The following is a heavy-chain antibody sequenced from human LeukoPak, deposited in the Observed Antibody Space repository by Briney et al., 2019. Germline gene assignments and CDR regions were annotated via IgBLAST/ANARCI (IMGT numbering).Heavy chain of an antibody. J-gene: IGHJ4*02. Sequence: SETLSLTCTVSGGSISSYYWSWIRQPPGKGLGWIGYIYYSGSTNYNPSLKSRVTISVDTSKNQFSLKLSSVTAADTAVYYCARSSGWYLFDYWGQGTLVTVSS. D-gene: IGHD6-19*01. V-gene: IGHV4-59*01. CDR2: IYYSGST. CDR1: GGSISSYY. CDR3: ARSSGWYLFDY.